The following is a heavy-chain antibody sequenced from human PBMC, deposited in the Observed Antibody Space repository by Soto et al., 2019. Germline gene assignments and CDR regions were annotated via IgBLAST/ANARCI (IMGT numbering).Heavy chain of an antibody. CDR2: IKQDGSEK. D-gene: IGHD3-3*01. V-gene: IGHV3-7*01. CDR3: ARDAYDFWSGYYNAFDI. Sequence: GGSLRLSCAASGFTFSSYWMSWVRQAPGKGLEWVANIKQDGSEKYYVDSVKGRFTIPRDNAKNSLYLQMNSLRAEDTAVYYCARDAYDFWSGYYNAFDIWGQGTMVTVSS. J-gene: IGHJ3*02. CDR1: GFTFSSYW.